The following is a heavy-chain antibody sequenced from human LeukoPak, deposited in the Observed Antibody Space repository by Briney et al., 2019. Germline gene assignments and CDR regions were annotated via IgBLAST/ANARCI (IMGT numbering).Heavy chain of an antibody. CDR2: IYYSGST. CDR1: GGSISSGDYY. V-gene: IGHV4-30-4*01. D-gene: IGHD3-9*01. Sequence: SQTLSLTCTVSGGSISSGDYYWSWIRQPPGKGLEWIGYIYYSGSTYYNPSLKSRVTISVDTSKNQFSLRLSSVTAADTAFYYCVRLPTGYPNWFDPWGQGTLVTVSS. J-gene: IGHJ5*02. CDR3: VRLPTGYPNWFDP.